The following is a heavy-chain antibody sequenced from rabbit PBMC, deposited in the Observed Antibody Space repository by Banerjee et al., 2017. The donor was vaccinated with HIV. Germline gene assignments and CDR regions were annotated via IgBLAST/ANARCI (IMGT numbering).Heavy chain of an antibody. CDR3: SRESTIVVAGVMLDYFNL. Sequence: QEQLEESGGDLVKPEGSLTLTCTASGFSFSNKYVMCWVRQAPGKGLEWIACINTSSGSTVYATWAKGRFTISRTSSTTVALQMTSLTAADTATYFCSRESTIVVAGVMLDYFNLWGPGTLVTVS. D-gene: IGHD4-1*01. V-gene: IGHV1S45*01. J-gene: IGHJ4*01. CDR1: GFSFSNKYV. CDR2: INTSSGST.